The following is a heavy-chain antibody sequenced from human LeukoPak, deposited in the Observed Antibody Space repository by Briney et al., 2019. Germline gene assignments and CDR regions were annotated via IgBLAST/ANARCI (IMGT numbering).Heavy chain of an antibody. CDR3: TRLVGDSSGYYGDY. Sequence: GGSLRLSCAASGFTFSGSAMHWVRQASGKGLEWVGRIRSKANSYATAYAASVKGRFTISRDDSKNTAYLQMNSLKTEDTAVYYCTRLVGDSSGYYGDYWGQGALVTVSS. CDR2: IRSKANSYAT. V-gene: IGHV3-73*01. J-gene: IGHJ4*02. CDR1: GFTFSGSA. D-gene: IGHD3-22*01.